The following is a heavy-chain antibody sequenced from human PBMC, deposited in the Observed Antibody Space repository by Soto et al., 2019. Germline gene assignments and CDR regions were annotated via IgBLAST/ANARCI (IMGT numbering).Heavy chain of an antibody. J-gene: IGHJ4*02. V-gene: IGHV3-30-3*01. D-gene: IGHD2-21*02. CDR2: ISYDGSNK. CDR3: ARVLFEDCGGDCYSY. CDR1: GFTFSSYA. Sequence: GGSLRLSCAASGFTFSSYAMHWVRQAPGKGLEWVAVISYDGSNKYYADSVKGRFTISRDNSKNTLYLKMNSLRAEETAGYYCARVLFEDCGGDCYSYWGQGTLVTVSS.